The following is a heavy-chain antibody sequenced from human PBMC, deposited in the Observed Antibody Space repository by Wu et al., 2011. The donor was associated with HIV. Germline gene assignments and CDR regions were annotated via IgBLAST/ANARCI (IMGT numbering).Heavy chain of an antibody. CDR1: GGDFTTYS. Sequence: QVQLVQSGAEVKKPGSSVKVSCKASGGDFTTYSFTWVRQAPGQGLEWMGGLIPFSGTANYAQRFQGRVTITSDESTTTVTMEVSSLRSDDTAVYYCARGGTTGTYYYYYGMDVWGQGTTVTVSS. V-gene: IGHV1-69*01. CDR2: LIPFSGTA. CDR3: ARGGTTGTYYYYYGMDV. J-gene: IGHJ6*02. D-gene: IGHD1-1*01.